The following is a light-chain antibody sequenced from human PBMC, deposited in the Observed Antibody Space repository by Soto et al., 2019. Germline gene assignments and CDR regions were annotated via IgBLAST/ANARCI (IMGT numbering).Light chain of an antibody. J-gene: IGKJ4*01. CDR1: QRVSSSY. V-gene: IGKV3-20*01. Sequence: EIVLTQSPGTLSLSPGKRAALSCRASQRVSSSYLAWYQQKPGQAPRLLIYGASSRATGIPDRFSGSGSGTDFTLTISRLEPEDFAVYYCQQYGSSPLTFGGGTTVEIK. CDR3: QQYGSSPLT. CDR2: GAS.